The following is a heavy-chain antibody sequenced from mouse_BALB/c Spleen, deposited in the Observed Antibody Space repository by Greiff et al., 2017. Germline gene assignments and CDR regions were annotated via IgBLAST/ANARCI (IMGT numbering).Heavy chain of an antibody. J-gene: IGHJ3*01. CDR3: ARSFYGNYPLFAY. V-gene: IGHV5-17*02. CDR2: ISSGSSTI. Sequence: EVKLMESGGGLVQPGGSRKLSCAASGFTFSSFGMHWVRQAPEKGLEWVAYISSGSSTIYYADTVKGRFTISRDNPKNTLSLQMTSLRSEDTAMYYCARSFYGNYPLFAYWGQGTLVTVSA. CDR1: GFTFSSFG. D-gene: IGHD2-10*01.